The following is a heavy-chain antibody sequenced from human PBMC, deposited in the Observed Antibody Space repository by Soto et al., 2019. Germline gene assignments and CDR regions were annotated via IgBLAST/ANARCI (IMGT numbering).Heavy chain of an antibody. J-gene: IGHJ6*02. CDR3: AREQPYSSGWYDYYYGMDV. CDR1: GFTFSSYW. V-gene: IGHV3-7*01. CDR2: IKQDGSEK. D-gene: IGHD6-19*01. Sequence: XESLRLSCAASGFTFSSYWMSWVRQAPGKGLEWVANIKQDGSEKYYVDSVKGRFTISRDNAKNSLYLQMNSLRAEDTAVYYCAREQPYSSGWYDYYYGMDVWGQGTTVTVSS.